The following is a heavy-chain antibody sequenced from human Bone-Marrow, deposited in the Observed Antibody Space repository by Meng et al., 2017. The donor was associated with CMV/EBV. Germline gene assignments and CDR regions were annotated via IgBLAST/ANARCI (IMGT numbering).Heavy chain of an antibody. CDR3: ARDVFSGSGSYYFYFYGMDV. J-gene: IGHJ6*02. D-gene: IGHD3-10*01. CDR1: GFTFSSYW. Sequence: GESLKISCAASGFTFSSYWMHWVRQAPGKGLVWVSRINSDGSSTSYADSVKGRFTISRDNAKNTLYLQMNSLRAEDTAVYYCARDVFSGSGSYYFYFYGMDVWGQGTTVTVSS. CDR2: INSDGSST. V-gene: IGHV3-74*01.